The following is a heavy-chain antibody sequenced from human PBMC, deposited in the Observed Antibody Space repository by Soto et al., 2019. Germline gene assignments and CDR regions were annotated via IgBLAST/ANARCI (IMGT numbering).Heavy chain of an antibody. Sequence: PSETLSLTCAVYGGSFSGYYWSWIRQPPGKGLEWIGEINHSGSTNYNPSLKSRVTISVDTSKNQFSLKLSSVTAADTAVYYCARVRGYSYGYLDYWGQGTLVTAPQ. J-gene: IGHJ4*02. CDR1: GGSFSGYY. D-gene: IGHD5-18*01. CDR2: INHSGST. CDR3: ARVRGYSYGYLDY. V-gene: IGHV4-34*01.